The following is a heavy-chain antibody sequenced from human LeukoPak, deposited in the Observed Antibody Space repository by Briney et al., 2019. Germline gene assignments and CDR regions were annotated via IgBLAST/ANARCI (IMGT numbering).Heavy chain of an antibody. J-gene: IGHJ5*02. CDR2: INPSGGST. CDR1: GYTFTSYY. CDR3: ARDRVGVTAIRGWFDP. Sequence: ASVKVSCKASGYTFTSYYMHWVRQAPGQGLEWMGIINPSGGSTSYAQKFQGRVTMTRDTSTSTVYMELSSLRSEDTAVYYCARDRVGVTAIRGWFDPWGQGTLVTVSS. D-gene: IGHD2-21*02. V-gene: IGHV1-46*01.